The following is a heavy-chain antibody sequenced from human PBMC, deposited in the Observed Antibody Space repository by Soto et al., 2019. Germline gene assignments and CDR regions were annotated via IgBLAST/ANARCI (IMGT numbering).Heavy chain of an antibody. Sequence: QVQLQQWGAGLLKPSETLSLSCAVYSGSFSDYYWSWIRQPPGKGLEWIGEINHSGSTNYNPSLKSRVTMSVDTSNKQFSLKLTSVTAADTAVYYCASRGGYCRSASCYSPFAPWGQGTPVTVSS. J-gene: IGHJ5*02. D-gene: IGHD2-2*02. CDR3: ASRGGYCRSASCYSPFAP. V-gene: IGHV4-34*01. CDR2: INHSGST. CDR1: SGSFSDYY.